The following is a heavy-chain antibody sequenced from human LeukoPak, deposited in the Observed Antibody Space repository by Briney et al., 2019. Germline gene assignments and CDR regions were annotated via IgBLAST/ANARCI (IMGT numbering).Heavy chain of an antibody. Sequence: ASETLSLTCTVSGGSFSSADYYWSWIRQPPGKGLQWIGFIYYRGTTYYNPSLKSRVTISVDTSKNQFSLKLSSVTAADTAVYYCARAVDIVATADDAFDIWGQGTMVTVSS. CDR2: IYYRGTT. V-gene: IGHV4-30-4*01. J-gene: IGHJ3*02. D-gene: IGHD5-12*01. CDR3: ARAVDIVATADDAFDI. CDR1: GGSFSSADYY.